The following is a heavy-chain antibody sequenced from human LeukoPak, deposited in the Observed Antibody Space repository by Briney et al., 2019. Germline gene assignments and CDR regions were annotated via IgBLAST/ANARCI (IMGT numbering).Heavy chain of an antibody. CDR3: AGESYGSGSPWD. Sequence: AQTLSLTCTVSSGSISICGYYWSWSRQHPGKGRECIGNIYYSGSTYYDPAPKSRVTISEDTSKTQFSLKLSSVTAAETAVYYCAGESYGSGSPWDWGQGTLVTVSS. J-gene: IGHJ4*02. CDR2: IYYSGST. D-gene: IGHD3-10*01. V-gene: IGHV4-31*03. CDR1: SGSISICGYY.